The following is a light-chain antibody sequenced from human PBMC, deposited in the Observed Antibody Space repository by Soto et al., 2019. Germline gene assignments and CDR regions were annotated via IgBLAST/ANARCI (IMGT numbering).Light chain of an antibody. J-gene: IGKJ2*01. V-gene: IGKV3-20*01. CDR1: QSVSSNY. Sequence: EIVLTQSPGTLSLSPGERATLSCRACQSVSSNYLAWYQQKPGQAPRLLISDASSRATGIPDRFSGSGSGTDFTLTISRLEPEDFAVYYCHQYGSSLPYTFGQGTKLEIK. CDR2: DAS. CDR3: HQYGSSLPYT.